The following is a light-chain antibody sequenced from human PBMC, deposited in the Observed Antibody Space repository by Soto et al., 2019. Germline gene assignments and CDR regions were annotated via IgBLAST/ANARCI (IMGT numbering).Light chain of an antibody. Sequence: EIVFTQSPGTLSLSPGERATLSCSASQSVASRNLAWYQQKSGQAPRLLIYGASSRAIHTPDRFSGSGSGTDFTLTISGLEPEDFAVYYCQHFGNSLWTFGQGTKVDIK. V-gene: IGKV3-20*01. CDR1: QSVASRN. J-gene: IGKJ1*01. CDR3: QHFGNSLWT. CDR2: GAS.